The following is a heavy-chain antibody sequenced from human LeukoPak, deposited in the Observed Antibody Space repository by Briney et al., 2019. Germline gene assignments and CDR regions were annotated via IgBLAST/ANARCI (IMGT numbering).Heavy chain of an antibody. CDR2: IGGGGYTT. CDR1: GLTFGNYG. CDR3: AEVESSYCRI. V-gene: IGHV3-23*01. J-gene: IGHJ4*02. Sequence: GGSLRLSCVASGLTFGNYGMNWVRQAPRKGLEWVSSIGGGGYTTYYADSVRGRFTISRDNSKNSMYLQMSSLRAEHTAIYYCAEVESSYCRIWGQGTLVTVSS. D-gene: IGHD3-10*01.